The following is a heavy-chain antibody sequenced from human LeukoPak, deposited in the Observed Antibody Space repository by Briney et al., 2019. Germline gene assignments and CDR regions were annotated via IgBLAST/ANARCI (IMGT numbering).Heavy chain of an antibody. CDR2: ISSNGGST. CDR3: ASSGLKEYDSSGYYYGWFDP. J-gene: IGHJ5*02. Sequence: PGGSLRLSCAASGFTFSTYAVSWVRQAPGKGLEYVSAISSNGGSTYYANSVKGRFTISRDNSKNTLYLQMGSLRAEDMAVYYCASSGLKEYDSSGYYYGWFDPWGQGTLVTVSS. V-gene: IGHV3-64*01. D-gene: IGHD3-22*01. CDR1: GFTFSTYA.